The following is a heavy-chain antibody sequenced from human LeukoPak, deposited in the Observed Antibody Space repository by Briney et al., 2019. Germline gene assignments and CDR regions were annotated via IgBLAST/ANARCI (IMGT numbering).Heavy chain of an antibody. V-gene: IGHV1-2*02. CDR2: INTDSGGT. D-gene: IGHD6-6*01. Sequence: AAVKVACKASGYTFTGYYMHWVGQTPGRALEWMGWINTDSGGTNYAQKFQGRVTRTRDTSISTAYMPLTRLRSDDTAVYYCARDLSSSSSGDSCVGYWGQGTLVTVSS. J-gene: IGHJ4*02. CDR1: GYTFTGYY. CDR3: ARDLSSSSSGDSCVGY.